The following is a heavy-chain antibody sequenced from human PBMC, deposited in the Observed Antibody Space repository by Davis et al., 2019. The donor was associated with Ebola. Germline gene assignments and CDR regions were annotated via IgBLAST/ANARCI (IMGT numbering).Heavy chain of an antibody. J-gene: IGHJ4*02. D-gene: IGHD5-24*01. CDR1: GYTFTHYW. Sequence: GGSLRLSCNSSGYTFTHYWIGWVRQMPGKGLEWMGIIYPGDSDTRYSPSFQGQVTISADKSISTAYLQWSSLKASDTAMYYCARGTNGYNPGGYFDSWGQGTLVTVSA. V-gene: IGHV5-51*01. CDR3: ARGTNGYNPGGYFDS. CDR2: IYPGDSDT.